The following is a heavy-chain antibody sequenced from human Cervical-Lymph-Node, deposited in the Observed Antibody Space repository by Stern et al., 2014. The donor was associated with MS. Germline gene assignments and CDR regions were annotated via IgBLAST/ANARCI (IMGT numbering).Heavy chain of an antibody. CDR3: ARVNGGNSDWFDP. CDR1: GYMFASHW. J-gene: IGHJ5*02. D-gene: IGHD4-23*01. V-gene: IGHV5-51*01. Sequence: EVQLVQYGAEVKKPGESLKISCKASGYMFASHWIGWVRQMPGKGLEWMGIIDPGDSKPIYRPDLQGQVNISVDKSTSTAYLQWSSLKASDTAMYYCARVNGGNSDWFDPWGQGTLVTVSS. CDR2: IDPGDSKP.